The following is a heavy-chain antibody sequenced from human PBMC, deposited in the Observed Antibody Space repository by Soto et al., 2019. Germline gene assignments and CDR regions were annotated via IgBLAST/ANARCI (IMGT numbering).Heavy chain of an antibody. CDR3: ARARCSSTSCYVGVYYGMDV. D-gene: IGHD2-2*01. CDR2: IYSGGST. CDR1: GFTVSSNY. V-gene: IGHV3-53*01. Sequence: GSLRLSCAASGFTVSSNYMSWVRQAPGKGLEWVSVIYSGGSTYYADSVKGRFTISRDNSKNTLYLQMNSLRAEDTAVYYCARARCSSTSCYVGVYYGMDVWGQGTTVTVSS. J-gene: IGHJ6*02.